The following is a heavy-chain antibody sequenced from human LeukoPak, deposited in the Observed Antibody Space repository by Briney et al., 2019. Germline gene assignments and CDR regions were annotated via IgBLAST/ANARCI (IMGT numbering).Heavy chain of an antibody. Sequence: PGGSLRLSCAASGFTFSSYAMSWVRQAPGKRLEWVSAISGSGGSTYYADSVKGRFTISRDNSKNTLYLQMNSLRAEDTAVYYCAKKGTYLWYVDYWGQGTLVTVSS. V-gene: IGHV3-23*01. J-gene: IGHJ4*02. CDR3: AKKGTYLWYVDY. CDR2: ISGSGGST. CDR1: GFTFSSYA. D-gene: IGHD3-10*01.